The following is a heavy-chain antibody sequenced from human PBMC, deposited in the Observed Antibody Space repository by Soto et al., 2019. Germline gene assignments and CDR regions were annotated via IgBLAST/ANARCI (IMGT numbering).Heavy chain of an antibody. J-gene: IGHJ3*02. CDR1: GVSVTSGGFF. CDR2: ISYSGSA. D-gene: IGHD2-2*01. V-gene: IGHV4-31*03. Sequence: VLLQESGPGLVEPSQTLSLTCTVSGVSVTSGGFFWSWIRHHPAKGLEWIGYISYSGSAYYSPSLKSRVSIAVDTSSNQFSLRLTSLTAADTAVYFCARLLCSGNSCSLGGGFDIWGQGTTVTVSS. CDR3: ARLLCSGNSCSLGGGFDI.